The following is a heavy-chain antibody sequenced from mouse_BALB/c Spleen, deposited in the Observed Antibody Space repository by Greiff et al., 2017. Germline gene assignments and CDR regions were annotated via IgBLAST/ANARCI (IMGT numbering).Heavy chain of an antibody. CDR2: IWAGGST. J-gene: IGHJ1*01. D-gene: IGHD4-1*01. CDR3: ARELTGKDWYFDV. V-gene: IGHV2-9*02. Sequence: VKLMESGPGLVAPSQSLSITCTVSGFSLTSYGVHWVRQPPGKGLEWLGVIWAGGSTNYNSALMSRLSISKDNSKSQVFLKMNSLQTDDTAMYYCARELTGKDWYFDVWGAGTTVTVSS. CDR1: GFSLTSYG.